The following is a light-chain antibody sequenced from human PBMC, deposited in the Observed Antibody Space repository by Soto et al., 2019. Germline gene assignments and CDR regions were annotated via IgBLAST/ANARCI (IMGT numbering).Light chain of an antibody. V-gene: IGKV1-5*01. CDR3: QHYNSYSWT. Sequence: DIQMTQSPSTLSASVGDRVTITCRASQSISSWLAWYQQKPGKAPKLLIYDASSLESGVPSRFSGSGSGTEFTLTISSLQPDDFATYYCQHYNSYSWTFGLGTKVEI. J-gene: IGKJ1*01. CDR1: QSISSW. CDR2: DAS.